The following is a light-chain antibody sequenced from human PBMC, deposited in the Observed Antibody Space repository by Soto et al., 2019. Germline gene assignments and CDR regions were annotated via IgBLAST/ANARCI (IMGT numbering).Light chain of an antibody. CDR3: QHYGTAPST. Sequence: EIVLTQSPGTLSLSPGERATLTCRASQSVSSSYLAWYQQKPGQAPRLFLYGASSRATGIPDRFSGSGSGTDFTLTISRLEPEDFAVYYCQHYGTAPSTFGQGTRLEIK. J-gene: IGKJ5*01. CDR1: QSVSSSY. CDR2: GAS. V-gene: IGKV3-20*01.